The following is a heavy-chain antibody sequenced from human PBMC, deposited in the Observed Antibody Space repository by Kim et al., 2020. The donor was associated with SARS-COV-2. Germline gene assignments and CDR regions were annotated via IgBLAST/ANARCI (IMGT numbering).Heavy chain of an antibody. CDR3: AEKSIAARPDPPPGYFQH. J-gene: IGHJ1*01. CDR1: GGSISSSSYY. CDR2: IYYSGST. Sequence: SETLSLTCTVSGGSISSSSYYWGWIRQPPGKGLEWIGSIYYSGSTYYNPSLKSRVTISVDTSKNQFSLKLSSVTAADTAVYYCAEKSIAARPDPPPGYFQHWGQGTLVTVSS. D-gene: IGHD6-6*01. V-gene: IGHV4-39*01.